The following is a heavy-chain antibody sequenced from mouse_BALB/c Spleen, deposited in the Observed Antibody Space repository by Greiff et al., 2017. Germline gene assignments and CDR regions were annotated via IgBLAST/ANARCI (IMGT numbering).Heavy chain of an antibody. CDR3: ASAYYGSSYFDY. CDR2: IDPANGNT. Sequence: EVQLQQSGAELVKPGASVKLSCTASGFNIKDTYMHWVKQRPEQGLEWIGRIDPANGNTKYDPKFQGKATITADTSSNTAYLQLSSLTSEDTAVYYCASAYYGSSYFDYWGQGTTLTVSS. J-gene: IGHJ2*01. CDR1: GFNIKDTY. V-gene: IGHV14-3*02. D-gene: IGHD1-1*01.